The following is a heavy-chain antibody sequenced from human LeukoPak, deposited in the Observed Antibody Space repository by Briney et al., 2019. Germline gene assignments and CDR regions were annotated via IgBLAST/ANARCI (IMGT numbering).Heavy chain of an antibody. V-gene: IGHV1-18*01. Sequence: VASVKVSCKASGYTFTSYGISWVRQAPGQGLEWMGWSSAYNGNTNYAQKLQGRVTMTTDTSTSTAYMELRSLRSDDTAVYYCASFGAVAGTQRRQPSYAFDIWGQGTMVTVSS. J-gene: IGHJ3*02. CDR1: GYTFTSYG. D-gene: IGHD6-19*01. CDR2: SSAYNGNT. CDR3: ASFGAVAGTQRRQPSYAFDI.